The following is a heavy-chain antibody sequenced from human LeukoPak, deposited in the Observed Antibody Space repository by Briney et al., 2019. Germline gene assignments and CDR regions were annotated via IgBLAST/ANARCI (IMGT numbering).Heavy chain of an antibody. Sequence: PSETLSLTCTVSGGSISSYYWSWIRQPPGKGLEWIGYIYYSGSTNYNPSLKSRVTISVDTSKNQFSLKLSSVTAADTAVYYCARLGPVAARNWFDPWGQGTLVTVSS. J-gene: IGHJ5*02. V-gene: IGHV4-59*08. D-gene: IGHD6-19*01. CDR2: IYYSGST. CDR1: GGSISSYY. CDR3: ARLGPVAARNWFDP.